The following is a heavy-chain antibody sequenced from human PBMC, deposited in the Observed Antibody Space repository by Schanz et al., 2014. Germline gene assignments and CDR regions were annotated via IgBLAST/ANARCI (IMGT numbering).Heavy chain of an antibody. CDR1: GGTFSSYT. J-gene: IGHJ3*02. V-gene: IGHV1-69*02. CDR3: ARVYPEYSAYDFRLGDGFDI. CDR2: ITPVIGIA. Sequence: QVQLVQSGAEVKKPGSSVKVSCKASGGTFSSYTITWVRQAPGQGLEWMGRITPVIGIANYAPKFQGRVSITADQSTGTFYMELSCLRSAATSVYFCARVYPEYSAYDFRLGDGFDIWGQGTMVTVSS. D-gene: IGHD5-12*01.